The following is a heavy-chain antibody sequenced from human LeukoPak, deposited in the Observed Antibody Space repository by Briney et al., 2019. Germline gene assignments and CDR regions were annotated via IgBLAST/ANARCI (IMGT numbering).Heavy chain of an antibody. CDR3: AKDKSLYSNSWYYFDY. V-gene: IGHV3-30*02. Sequence: GGSLRLSCAASGFTLSSYGMHWVRQAPGKGLEWVAFIRYDGSNKQHADPVKGRFTISRNNSKNTLYLQMISLRAEDTALYYCAKDKSLYSNSWYYFDYWGQGTLVTVSS. CDR1: GFTLSSYG. J-gene: IGHJ4*02. CDR2: IRYDGSNK. D-gene: IGHD6-13*01.